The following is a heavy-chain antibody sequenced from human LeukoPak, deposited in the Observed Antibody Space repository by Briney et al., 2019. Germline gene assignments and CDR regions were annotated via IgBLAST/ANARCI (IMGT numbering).Heavy chain of an antibody. Sequence: SETLSLICTVSGGSISSYYWSWIRQPAGKGLEWIGRIYTSGSTNYNPSLKSRVTMSVDTSKNQFSLKLSSVTAADTAVYYCARVRGYSSSSVELGFDYWGQGTLVTVSS. CDR3: ARVRGYSSSSVELGFDY. V-gene: IGHV4-4*07. CDR1: GGSISSYY. D-gene: IGHD6-6*01. J-gene: IGHJ4*02. CDR2: IYTSGST.